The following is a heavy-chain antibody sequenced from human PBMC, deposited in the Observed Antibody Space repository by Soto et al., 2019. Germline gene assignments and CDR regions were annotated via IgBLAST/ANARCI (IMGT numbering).Heavy chain of an antibody. CDR1: GFTVSNNY. V-gene: IGHV3-66*01. CDR3: AAYSHKGY. CDR2: IYSGGST. J-gene: IGHJ4*02. Sequence: EEQLVESGGDLVQPGGSLRLSCAASGFTVSNNYMSWFRQAPGKGLEWVSLIYSGGSTYYTDSVKGRFTISRDSFKNTLYLQMNSLRAEDTAMYYCAAYSHKGYWGQGTLVTVSS. D-gene: IGHD3-16*01.